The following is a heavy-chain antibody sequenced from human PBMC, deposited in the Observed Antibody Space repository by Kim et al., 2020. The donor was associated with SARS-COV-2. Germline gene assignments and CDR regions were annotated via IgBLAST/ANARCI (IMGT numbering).Heavy chain of an antibody. CDR2: IYYSGST. CDR3: ARDVVPAAGTYYYYYGMDV. V-gene: IGHV4-31*03. D-gene: IGHD2-2*01. Sequence: SETLSLTCTVSGGSISSGGYYWSWIRQHPGKGLEWIGYIYYSGSTYYNPSLKSRVTISVDTSKNQFSLKLSSVTAADTAVYYCARDVVPAAGTYYYYYGMDVWGQGTTVTVSS. CDR1: GGSISSGGYY. J-gene: IGHJ6*02.